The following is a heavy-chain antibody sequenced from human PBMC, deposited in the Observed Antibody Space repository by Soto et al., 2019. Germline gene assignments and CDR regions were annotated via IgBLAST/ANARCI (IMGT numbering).Heavy chain of an antibody. CDR1: GFIFEDFA. D-gene: IGHD3-22*01. CDR3: AKDVGSYYYDTSVYLYDY. CDR2: ISWNSATL. Sequence: EVQLVESGGGLVQPGGSVRLSCVGSGFIFEDFAMNWVRQVPGKGLEGVSGISWNSATLAYADSVKGRFIVSRDNAKNILYLQMNSLRAEDAALYYCAKDVGSYYYDTSVYLYDYWGQGTLVTVSS. V-gene: IGHV3-9*01. J-gene: IGHJ4*02.